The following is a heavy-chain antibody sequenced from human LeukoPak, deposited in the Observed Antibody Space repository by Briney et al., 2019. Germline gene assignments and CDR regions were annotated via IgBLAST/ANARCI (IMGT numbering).Heavy chain of an antibody. CDR1: GYRFTTYW. V-gene: IGHV5-51*01. Sequence: GESLKISCKGSGYRFTTYWIAWVRQMPGKGLEWMGIIYPGDSDTRYSLSIQGQVTISADKSMNTAYLQWNSLKASDTAMYYCARSIEVATLRIGYDAFDIWGQGTMVTVSS. CDR3: ARSIEVATLRIGYDAFDI. J-gene: IGHJ3*02. CDR2: IYPGDSDT. D-gene: IGHD5-24*01.